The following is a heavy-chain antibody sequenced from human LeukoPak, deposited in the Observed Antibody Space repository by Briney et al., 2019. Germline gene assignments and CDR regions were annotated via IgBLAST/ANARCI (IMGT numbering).Heavy chain of an antibody. V-gene: IGHV1-2*02. CDR1: GYTFTAYY. Sequence: ASVKVSCKTSGYTFTAYYVHWVRQAPGHGLDWLPWINPDSGATNFAQRFQGRVTMTRDTSVNTVHMELNRLRSDDTAVYYCARDLCHGGSCFHFDSWGQGTLVTVSS. D-gene: IGHD2-15*01. J-gene: IGHJ4*02. CDR3: ARDLCHGGSCFHFDS. CDR2: INPDSGAT.